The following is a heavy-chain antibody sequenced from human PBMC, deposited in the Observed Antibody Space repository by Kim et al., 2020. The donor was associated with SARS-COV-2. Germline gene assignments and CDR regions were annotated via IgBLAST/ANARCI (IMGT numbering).Heavy chain of an antibody. Sequence: KGPFTISRDNSKTSLNLQMNSLRAEDTAVYYCARDLYSSSSSPSAYYFDYWGQGTLVTVSS. CDR3: ARDLYSSSSSPSAYYFDY. V-gene: IGHV3-11*05. J-gene: IGHJ4*02. D-gene: IGHD6-6*01.